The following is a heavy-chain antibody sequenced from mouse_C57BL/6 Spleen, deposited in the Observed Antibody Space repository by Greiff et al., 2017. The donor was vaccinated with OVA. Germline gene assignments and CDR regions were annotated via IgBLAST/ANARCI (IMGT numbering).Heavy chain of an antibody. Sequence: EVQLVESGGGLVKPGGSLKLSCAASGFTFSDYGMHWVRQAPEKGLEWVAYISSGSSTIYYADTVKGRFTISRDNAKNTLFLQMTSLRSEDTAMYYCARHRSAFEYWGKGTTLTVSS. CDR2: ISSGSSTI. CDR1: GFTFSDYG. V-gene: IGHV5-17*01. J-gene: IGHJ2*01. CDR3: ARHRSAFEY.